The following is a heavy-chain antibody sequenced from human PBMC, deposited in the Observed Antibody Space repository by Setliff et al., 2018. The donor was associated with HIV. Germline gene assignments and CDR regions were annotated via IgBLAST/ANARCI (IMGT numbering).Heavy chain of an antibody. CDR1: GYTFTSYA. D-gene: IGHD4-17*01. Sequence: GASVKVSCKASGYTFTSYAMHWVRQAPGQRLEWMGWINAGDGNTKYSQKFQGRVTITRDTSASTAYMELSRLISDDTAVYYCARVEEAVNGGGFDPWGPGTLVTVSS. V-gene: IGHV1-3*01. J-gene: IGHJ5*02. CDR2: INAGDGNT. CDR3: ARVEEAVNGGGFDP.